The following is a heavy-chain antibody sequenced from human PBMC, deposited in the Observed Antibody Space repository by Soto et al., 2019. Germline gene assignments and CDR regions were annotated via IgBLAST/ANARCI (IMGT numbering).Heavy chain of an antibody. J-gene: IGHJ2*01. CDR1: GFSFSSYA. Sequence: EVQLLESGGGLVQPGGSLRLSCAASGFSFSSYAMGWVRQAPGKGLDWVSAINGSGGVTHYADSVKGRFTVSRDDSKNTLYLQMNSLRTEDTAIYYCARVSGSMTIFGVLIPTHWYFDLWGRGTLFTISS. V-gene: IGHV3-23*01. CDR3: ARVSGSMTIFGVLIPTHWYFDL. CDR2: INGSGGVT. D-gene: IGHD3-3*01.